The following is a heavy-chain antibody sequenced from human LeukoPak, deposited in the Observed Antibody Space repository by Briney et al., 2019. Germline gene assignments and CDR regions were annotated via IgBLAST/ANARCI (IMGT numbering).Heavy chain of an antibody. CDR3: ARPMVRGAADAFDI. D-gene: IGHD3-10*01. J-gene: IGHJ3*02. CDR1: GGSISSYY. V-gene: IGHV4-59*08. CDR2: IYYSGST. Sequence: SETLSLTCTVSGGSISSYYWSWIRQPPGKGLEWIGYIYYSGSTNYNPSLKSRVTISVDTSKNQFSLKLSSVTAADTAVYYCARPMVRGAADAFDIWGQGTMVTVSS.